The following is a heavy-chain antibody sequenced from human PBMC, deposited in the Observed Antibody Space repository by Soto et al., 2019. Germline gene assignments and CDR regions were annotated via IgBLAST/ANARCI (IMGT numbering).Heavy chain of an antibody. V-gene: IGHV4-39*02. J-gene: IGHJ4*02. CDR3: ARELRYLANYATVF. D-gene: IGHD1-7*01. Sequence: SETLSLTCTVSGASIRNSDYYWAWIRQSPGKGPEWIGTVYHSGATQYNPSLQSRISLSIDTSRNQFSLRLASVTATDTAVYFCARELRYLANYATVFWGQGILVTVSS. CDR1: GASIRNSDYY. CDR2: VYHSGAT.